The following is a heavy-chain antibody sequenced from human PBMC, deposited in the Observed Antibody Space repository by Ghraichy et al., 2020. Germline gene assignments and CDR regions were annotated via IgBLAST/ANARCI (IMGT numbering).Heavy chain of an antibody. CDR2: INPNSGGT. Sequence: ASVKVSCKASGYTFTGYYMHWVRQAPGQGLEWMGRINPNSGGTNYAQKFQGRVTMTRDTSISTAYMELSRLRSDDTAVYYCARDVRVYSGSYYLMGYWGQGTLVTVSS. D-gene: IGHD1-26*01. J-gene: IGHJ4*02. V-gene: IGHV1-2*06. CDR3: ARDVRVYSGSYYLMGY. CDR1: GYTFTGYY.